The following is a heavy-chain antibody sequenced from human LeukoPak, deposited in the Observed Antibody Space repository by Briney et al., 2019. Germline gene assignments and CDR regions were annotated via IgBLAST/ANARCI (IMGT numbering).Heavy chain of an antibody. CDR2: INHSGST. Sequence: SETLSLTCAVYGGSFSGYYWSWIRQPPGKGLEWIGEINHSGSTNYNPSLKSRVTISVDTSKHQFSLKLSSVTAADTAVYYCARYSSCEKVYNWFDPWGQGTLVTVSS. CDR3: ARYSSCEKVYNWFDP. J-gene: IGHJ5*02. D-gene: IGHD6-6*01. CDR1: GGSFSGYY. V-gene: IGHV4-34*01.